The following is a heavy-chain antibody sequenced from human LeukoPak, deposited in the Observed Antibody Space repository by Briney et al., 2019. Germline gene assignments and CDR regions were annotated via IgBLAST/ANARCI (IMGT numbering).Heavy chain of an antibody. D-gene: IGHD5-24*01. V-gene: IGHV4-61*02. J-gene: IGHJ5*02. CDR2: ISTSGST. CDR1: GGSISSGNNY. CDR3: ARRRLQTDWLGFDP. Sequence: PSETLSLTCTVAGGSISSGNNYWSWIRQPAGEGLEGIGRISTSGSTNYNPSLKSRFTISVDTSKNQFSLKLNSVTAADTAVYYCARRRLQTDWLGFDPWGQGTLVTVSS.